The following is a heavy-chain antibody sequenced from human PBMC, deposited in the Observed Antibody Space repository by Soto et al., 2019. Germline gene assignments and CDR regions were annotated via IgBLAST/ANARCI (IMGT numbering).Heavy chain of an antibody. J-gene: IGHJ4*02. CDR2: IYYSGST. Sequence: SETLSLTCTVSGGSISSYYWSWIRQPPGKGLEWIGYIYYSGSTNYNPSLKSRVTISVDTSKNQFSLKLSSVTAADTSVYYCAIHEQEIAAADLYFDYWGQGTLVTVSS. CDR3: AIHEQEIAAADLYFDY. V-gene: IGHV4-59*08. CDR1: GGSISSYY. D-gene: IGHD6-13*01.